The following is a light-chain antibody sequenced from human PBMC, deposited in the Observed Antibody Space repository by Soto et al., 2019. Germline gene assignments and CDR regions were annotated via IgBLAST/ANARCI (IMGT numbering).Light chain of an antibody. CDR3: MQTLQAPQLT. J-gene: IGKJ4*01. CDR2: LTS. Sequence: IVMTQSPLSLPVTPGEPAPISCRSSQSLLHSNGYTYLDWYLQKPGQSPQLLIYLTSSRASGVPDRFSGSGSGTDFTLKISRVEAEDVGVYYCMQTLQAPQLTFGGGTKVEI. CDR1: QSLLHSNGYTY. V-gene: IGKV2-28*01.